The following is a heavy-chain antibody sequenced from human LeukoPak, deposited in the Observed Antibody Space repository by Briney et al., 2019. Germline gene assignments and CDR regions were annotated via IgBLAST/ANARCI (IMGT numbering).Heavy chain of an antibody. CDR1: GYTLSKYA. J-gene: IGHJ4*02. D-gene: IGHD4-17*01. CDR2: LTASGGGS. CDR3: AKDSEGDNGEYFDH. V-gene: IGHV3-23*01. Sequence: GGSLRLSCVASGYTLSKYAMNWVRQAPGKGLEWVSTLTASGGGSYYADSVKGRFAISRDLSKNTLFLQMDSLRAEDTAIYYCAKDSEGDNGEYFDHWGQGTLVTVSS.